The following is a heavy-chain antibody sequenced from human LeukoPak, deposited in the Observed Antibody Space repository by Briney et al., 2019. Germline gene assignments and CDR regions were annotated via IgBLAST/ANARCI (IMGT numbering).Heavy chain of an antibody. Sequence: GASVKVSCKASGYIFTGYYMHWVRQAPGQGLEWMGWINPNSGDTNYAQKFQGRVTMTRDTSTSTAYMELRSLRSDDTAVYYCARERIVAGTGTFDSWGQGTLVTVSS. J-gene: IGHJ4*02. CDR3: ARERIVAGTGTFDS. D-gene: IGHD6-19*01. CDR2: INPNSGDT. CDR1: GYIFTGYY. V-gene: IGHV1-2*02.